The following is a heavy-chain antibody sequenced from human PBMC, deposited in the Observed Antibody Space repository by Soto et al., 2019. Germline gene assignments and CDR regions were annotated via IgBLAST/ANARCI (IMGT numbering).Heavy chain of an antibody. CDR1: GYTLTELS. V-gene: IGHV1-24*01. Sequence: ASVKVSCKVSGYTLTELSMHWVRQAPGKGLEWMGGFDPEDGETIYAQKFQGRVTMTEDTSTDTAYMGLSSLRSEDTAVYYCAPIGRAMVTSSYFDYWGQGTLVTVSS. D-gene: IGHD5-18*01. CDR3: APIGRAMVTSSYFDY. CDR2: FDPEDGET. J-gene: IGHJ4*02.